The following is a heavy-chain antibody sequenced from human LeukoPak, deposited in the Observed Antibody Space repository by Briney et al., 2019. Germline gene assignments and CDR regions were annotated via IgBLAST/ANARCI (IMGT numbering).Heavy chain of an antibody. D-gene: IGHD5-24*01. CDR1: GASISSYY. V-gene: IGHV4-59*01. J-gene: IGHJ4*02. CDR2: VHYSGST. Sequence: SETLSLTCTVSGASISSYYWSWIRQPPGEGLEWIGYVHYSGSTNYNPSLKSRVTISVDTSKNQFSLKLSSVTAADTAVYYCARQGRDGYDYARYWGQGTLVTVSS. CDR3: ARQGRDGYDYARY.